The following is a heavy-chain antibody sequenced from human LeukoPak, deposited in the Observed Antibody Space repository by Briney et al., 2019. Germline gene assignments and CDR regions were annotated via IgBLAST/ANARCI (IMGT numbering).Heavy chain of an antibody. V-gene: IGHV4-59*01. J-gene: IGHJ5*02. CDR3: AREGTAGTNLNWFDP. D-gene: IGHD1-1*01. CDR1: GGSISSYY. Sequence: SETLSLTCTVSGGSISSYYWSWIRQPPGKGLQYIGYIQYSGSTNYNPSLKSRVTISVDTSKNQFSLKLSSVTAADTAVYYCAREGTAGTNLNWFDPWGQGTLVTVSS. CDR2: IQYSGST.